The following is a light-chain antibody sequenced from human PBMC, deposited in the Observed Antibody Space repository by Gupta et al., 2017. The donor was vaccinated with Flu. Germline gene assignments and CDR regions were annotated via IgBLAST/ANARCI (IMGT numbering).Light chain of an antibody. V-gene: IGLV2-14*03. CDR3: RSYRRSSTWV. CDR1: SSDIGGYNY. CDR2: DVT. Sequence: QSALTQPASVSGSPGQSITLSCTGTSSDIGGYNYVSWYRQHPGQAPQLLIYDVTNRPLGVSDRFSGSKSGNTASLTISGLQAEDEATYYCRSYRRSSTWVFGAGTKVTGL. J-gene: IGLJ3*02.